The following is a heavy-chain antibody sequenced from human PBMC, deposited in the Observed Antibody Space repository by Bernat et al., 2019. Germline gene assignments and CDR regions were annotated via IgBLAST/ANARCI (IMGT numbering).Heavy chain of an antibody. J-gene: IGHJ5*02. Sequence: QVQLVESGGGVVQPGRSLRLSCAASGFTFSHYGMHWARQAPGMGLEWVASIWYDGSNEQYADSVKGRFTISRDNSKNTLYVQMNSLRVEDTAVYYCAKGSPYSSSSGLGRWFDPWGQGTLVTVSS. CDR2: IWYDGSNE. CDR3: AKGSPYSSSSGLGRWFDP. D-gene: IGHD6-6*01. CDR1: GFTFSHYG. V-gene: IGHV3-33*06.